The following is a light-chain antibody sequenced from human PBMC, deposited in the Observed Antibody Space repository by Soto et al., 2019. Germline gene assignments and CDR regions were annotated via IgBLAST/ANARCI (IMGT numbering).Light chain of an antibody. V-gene: IGKV3-20*01. CDR3: QQYGNSPIT. Sequence: EIVLTQSPGTLSLSPGERVTLSCRASQSVSSNYLAWYQQKPGQAPRLLIYGASSRATGIPVRFIGSGSGTDFTLTISRLEPEDFAVYHCQQYGNSPITFGQGTRLEIK. CDR2: GAS. J-gene: IGKJ5*01. CDR1: QSVSSNY.